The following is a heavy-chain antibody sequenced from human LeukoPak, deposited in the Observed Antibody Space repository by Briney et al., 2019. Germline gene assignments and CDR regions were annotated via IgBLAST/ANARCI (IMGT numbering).Heavy chain of an antibody. V-gene: IGHV1-18*01. Sequence: ASVKVSCKGSGYTFTTYGISWVRQAPGQGLEWMGRISVYNGNTNCAQKFQGGVTMTTDTSTNTTYMELRSLISDDTAVYYCARGPHYYGSGSYYPFDYWGQGTLVTVSS. CDR1: GYTFTTYG. J-gene: IGHJ4*02. D-gene: IGHD3-10*01. CDR3: ARGPHYYGSGSYYPFDY. CDR2: ISVYNGNT.